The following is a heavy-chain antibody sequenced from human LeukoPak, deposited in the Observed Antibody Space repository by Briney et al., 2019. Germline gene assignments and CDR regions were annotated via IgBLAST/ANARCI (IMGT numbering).Heavy chain of an antibody. CDR1: GYTFTSYG. Sequence: ASVKVSCEASGYTFTSYGISWVRQAPGQGLGWMGWISAYNGNTNYAQKLQGRVTMTTDTSTSTAYMELRSLRSDDTAVYCCARDLWVVPAVYYGMDVWGQGTTVTVSS. V-gene: IGHV1-18*01. CDR3: ARDLWVVPAVYYGMDV. D-gene: IGHD2-2*01. J-gene: IGHJ6*02. CDR2: ISAYNGNT.